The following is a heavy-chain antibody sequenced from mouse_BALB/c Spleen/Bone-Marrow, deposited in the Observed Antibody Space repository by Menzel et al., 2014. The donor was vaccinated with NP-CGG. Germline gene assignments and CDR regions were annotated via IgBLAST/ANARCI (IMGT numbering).Heavy chain of an antibody. J-gene: IGHJ2*01. V-gene: IGHV2-9*02. Sequence: VQVVESGPGLVAPSQSLSITCTVSGFSLTRYGVHWVRQPPGKGLEWLGIIWAGGYINYNSALMSRLSISKDNSKSQVFLKMSSLQTDDTAMYFCARDDYDGYFDYWGQGTTLTVSS. CDR2: IWAGGYI. CDR1: GFSLTRYG. D-gene: IGHD2-4*01. CDR3: ARDDYDGYFDY.